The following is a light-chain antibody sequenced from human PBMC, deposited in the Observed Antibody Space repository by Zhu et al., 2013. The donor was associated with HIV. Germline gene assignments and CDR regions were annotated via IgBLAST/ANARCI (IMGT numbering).Light chain of an antibody. CDR2: DAS. CDR3: QQYGTSRLT. J-gene: IGKJ4*01. V-gene: IGKV3-20*01. Sequence: EIVLTQSPGTLSLSPGERATLSCRASQSVSSTSLGWYQQKPGQAPRLLIYDASTRATGIPDRFSGSGSGTDFTLTISKLEPEDFAVYYCQQYGTSRLTFGGGTKVES. CDR1: QSVSSTS.